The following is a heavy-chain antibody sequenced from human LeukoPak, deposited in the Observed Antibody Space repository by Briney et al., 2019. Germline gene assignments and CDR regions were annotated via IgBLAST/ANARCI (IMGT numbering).Heavy chain of an antibody. CDR2: INHSGST. D-gene: IGHD5-18*01. Sequence: SETLSLTCAVYGGSFSGYYWSWIRQPPGKGLEWIGEINHSGSTNYNPSLKSRVTISVDTSKNQFSLKLSSVTAADTAVYYCARDQGGYSYGVFDYWGQGTLVTVSS. CDR1: GGSFSGYY. J-gene: IGHJ4*02. V-gene: IGHV4-34*01. CDR3: ARDQGGYSYGVFDY.